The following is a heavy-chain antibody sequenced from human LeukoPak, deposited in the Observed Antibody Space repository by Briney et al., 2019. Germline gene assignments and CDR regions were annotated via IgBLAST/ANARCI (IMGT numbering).Heavy chain of an antibody. D-gene: IGHD3-22*01. CDR3: ARTYYYDSSGYRVPYYYHYMDV. J-gene: IGHJ6*03. V-gene: IGHV4-59*01. Sequence: PSETLSLTCTVSGGSISSYYWSWIRQPPGKGLEWIGYIYYSGSTNYNPSLKSRVTISVDTSKNQFSLKLSSVTAADTAVYYCARTYYYDSSGYRVPYYYHYMDVWGKGTTVTVSS. CDR1: GGSISSYY. CDR2: IYYSGST.